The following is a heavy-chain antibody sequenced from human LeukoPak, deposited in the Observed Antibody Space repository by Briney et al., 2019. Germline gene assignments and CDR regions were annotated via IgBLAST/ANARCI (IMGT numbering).Heavy chain of an antibody. J-gene: IGHJ4*02. CDR1: GYTFTDYF. D-gene: IGHD3-16*01. V-gene: IGHV7-4-1*02. CDR2: INTNTGNP. Sequence: ASVKVSCKASGYTFTDYFMHWVRQAPGQGLEWMGWINTNTGNPTYAQGFTGRFVFSLDTSVSTAYLQISSLKAEDTAVYYCARITAAQAPGYWGQGTLVTVSS. CDR3: ARITAAQAPGY.